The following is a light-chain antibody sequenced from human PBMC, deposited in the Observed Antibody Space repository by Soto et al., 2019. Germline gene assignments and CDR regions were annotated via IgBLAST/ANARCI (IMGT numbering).Light chain of an antibody. Sequence: EIVMTQSPATLSVSPGERATLSCRASQSISINLAWYQRKPGQSPRLLFSGASTRATGVPARFSGSGSGTEFTLSISSLQSEDFAVYYCQQHNNWPPTFGQGTKVEIK. CDR1: QSISIN. CDR2: GAS. V-gene: IGKV3-15*01. J-gene: IGKJ1*01. CDR3: QQHNNWPPT.